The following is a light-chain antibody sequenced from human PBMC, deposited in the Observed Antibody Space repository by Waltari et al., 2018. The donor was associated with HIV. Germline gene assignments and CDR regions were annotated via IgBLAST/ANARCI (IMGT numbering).Light chain of an antibody. J-gene: IGLJ2*01. CDR3: CSYTGTYTFV. V-gene: IGLV2-11*01. Sequence: QSALTQPRSVSGSPGQSVTISCSGASSDVGGYNYVSWYKQHPVKAPKVMMYEVNKRCSGVPDRLSGSKSGNTVSLTISGLQAEDEADYYCCSYTGTYTFVFGGGTKLTVL. CDR2: EVN. CDR1: SSDVGGYNY.